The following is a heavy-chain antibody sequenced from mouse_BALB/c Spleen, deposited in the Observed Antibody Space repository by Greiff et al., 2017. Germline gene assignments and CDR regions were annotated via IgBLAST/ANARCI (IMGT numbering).Heavy chain of an antibody. J-gene: IGHJ4*01. CDR1: GFNIKDTY. Sequence: VQLQQPGAELVKPGASVKLSCTASGFNIKDTYMHWVKQRPEQGLEWIGRIDPANGNTKYDPKFQGKATITADTSSNTAYLQLSSLTSEDTAVYYCARDGNYEGNYAMDYWGQGTSVTVSS. V-gene: IGHV14-3*02. D-gene: IGHD2-1*01. CDR3: ARDGNYEGNYAMDY. CDR2: IDPANGNT.